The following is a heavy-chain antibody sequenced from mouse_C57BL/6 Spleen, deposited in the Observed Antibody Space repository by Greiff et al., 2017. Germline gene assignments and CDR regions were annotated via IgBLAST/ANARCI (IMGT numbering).Heavy chain of an antibody. CDR1: GYTFTSYW. Sequence: QVQLQQPGAELVKPGASVKLSCKASGYTFTSYWMHWVKQRPGRGLEWIGRIDPNSGGTKYNEKFKSKATLTVDKPSSTAYMQLSSLTSEDSAVYYCARKGITTVVADWYFDVWGTGTTVTVSS. J-gene: IGHJ1*03. CDR3: ARKGITTVVADWYFDV. D-gene: IGHD1-1*01. CDR2: IDPNSGGT. V-gene: IGHV1-72*01.